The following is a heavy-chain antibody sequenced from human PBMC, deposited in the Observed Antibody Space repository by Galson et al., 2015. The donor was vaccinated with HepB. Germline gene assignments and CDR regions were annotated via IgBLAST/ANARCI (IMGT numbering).Heavy chain of an antibody. CDR3: ARHTLTAAGRVDY. CDR1: GYSFTRYW. Sequence: QSGAEVKKPGESLKISCKGSGYSFTRYWIGWVRQMPGKGLGWMGIIYPGDSDTRYSPSFQGQVTISADTSISTAYLQWSSLKASDTAMYDCARHTLTAAGRVDYWGQGTLVTVSS. CDR2: IYPGDSDT. V-gene: IGHV5-51*01. J-gene: IGHJ4*02. D-gene: IGHD6-13*01.